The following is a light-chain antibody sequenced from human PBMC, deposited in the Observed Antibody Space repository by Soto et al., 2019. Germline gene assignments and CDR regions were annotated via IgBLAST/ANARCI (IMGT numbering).Light chain of an antibody. CDR1: QSVSSSY. CDR2: GKY. Sequence: ELVLTQSPGTLSLSPGERATLSCTSSQSVSSSYLAWYQQKPGQAPRLLIYGKYSRATDIPDRFSGSGSGTDFTLTISRLEPEDFAVYYGQQRGNSPPTFGQGAKWEIK. CDR3: QQRGNSPPT. J-gene: IGKJ1*01. V-gene: IGKV3-20*01.